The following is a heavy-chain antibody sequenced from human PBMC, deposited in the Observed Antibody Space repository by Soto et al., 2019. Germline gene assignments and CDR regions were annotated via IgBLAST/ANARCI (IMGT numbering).Heavy chain of an antibody. CDR2: ISRDGGTK. CDR1: GFTVSTYG. CDR3: TGEVASGY. V-gene: IGHV3-30*03. Sequence: QVQLVESGGGVVQPGRSLRLSCAVSGFTVSTYGMHWVRQAPGKGLEWVAVISRDGGTKYYAGSVKGRVTISRDNSRNTLFLAMNSLRSDDMAGYYCTGEVASGYWGQGTLVTVSS. D-gene: IGHD2-8*02. J-gene: IGHJ4*02.